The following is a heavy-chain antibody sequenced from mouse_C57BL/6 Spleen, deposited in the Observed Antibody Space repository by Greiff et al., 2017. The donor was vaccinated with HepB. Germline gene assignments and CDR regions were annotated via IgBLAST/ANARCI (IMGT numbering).Heavy chain of an antibody. J-gene: IGHJ3*01. V-gene: IGHV2-6-1*01. CDR3: ARQGVYDYALAY. Sequence: VKLMESGPGLVAPSQSLSITCTVPGFSLTSYGVHWVRQPPGKGLEWLVVIWSDGSTTYNSALKSRLSISKDNSKSQVFLKMNSLQTDDTAMYYCARQGVYDYALAYWGQGTLVTVSA. CDR2: IWSDGST. CDR1: GFSLTSYG. D-gene: IGHD2-4*01.